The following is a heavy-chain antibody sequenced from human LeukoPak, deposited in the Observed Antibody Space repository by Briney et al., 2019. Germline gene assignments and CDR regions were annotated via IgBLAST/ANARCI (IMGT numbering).Heavy chain of an antibody. CDR1: GGSISSSSYY. J-gene: IGHJ5*02. D-gene: IGHD3-3*01. CDR2: IYYSGST. CDR3: ARGYYDFWSGPGWFDP. Sequence: SETLSLTCTVSGGSISSSSYYWGWIRRPPGKGLEWIGSIYYSGSTYYNPSLKSRVTISVDTSKNQFSLKLSSVTAADTAVYYCARGYYDFWSGPGWFDPWGQGTLVTVSS. V-gene: IGHV4-39*07.